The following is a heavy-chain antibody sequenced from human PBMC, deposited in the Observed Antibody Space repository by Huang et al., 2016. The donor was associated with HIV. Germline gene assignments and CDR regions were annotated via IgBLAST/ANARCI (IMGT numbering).Heavy chain of an antibody. D-gene: IGHD6-19*01. J-gene: IGHJ2*01. CDR1: GGSLHGYY. V-gene: IGHV4-34*01. Sequence: QVQLYQWGAGPLRPSETLSLTCGVSGGSLHGYYWTWLRQSPGRGLEGSGEVNHGGSTKYNPSLKSRGTISVYTSKIQFSLNLTSVTATDTADYYCATSRSGSGWFLDIWGRGTLVSVS. CDR2: VNHGGST. CDR3: ATSRSGSGWFLDI.